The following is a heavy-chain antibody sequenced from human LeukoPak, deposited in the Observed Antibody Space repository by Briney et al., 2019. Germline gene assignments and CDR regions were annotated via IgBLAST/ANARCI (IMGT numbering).Heavy chain of an antibody. CDR1: GFTVSSNY. CDR2: ISYSSETI. Sequence: GGSLRLSCTASGFTVSSNYMNWVRQAPGKGLEWVSGISYSSETIGYVDSVKGRFTISRDNRKNSLYLQMNSLRAEDTAVYYCARGLPRRTAAGTSGFDPWGQGTLVTVSS. D-gene: IGHD6-13*01. J-gene: IGHJ5*02. CDR3: ARGLPRRTAAGTSGFDP. V-gene: IGHV3-48*04.